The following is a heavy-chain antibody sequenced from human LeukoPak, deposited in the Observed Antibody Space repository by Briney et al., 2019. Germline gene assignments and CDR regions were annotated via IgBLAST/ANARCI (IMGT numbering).Heavy chain of an antibody. CDR2: RIPIPGTT. CDR3: AREGPVGTDGF. J-gene: IGHJ1*01. V-gene: IGHV1-69*13. Sequence: ASVKVSCKASGGSFSSYGISWVRQAPGQGLEWMGGRIPIPGTTNLAQKFQGRLTITADESTSTAYMELNGLRVDDTAVYYCAREGPVGTDGFWGQGTLVTVSS. D-gene: IGHD5-24*01. CDR1: GGSFSSYG.